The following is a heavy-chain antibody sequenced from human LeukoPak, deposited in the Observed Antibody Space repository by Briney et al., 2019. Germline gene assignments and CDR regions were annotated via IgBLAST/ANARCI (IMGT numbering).Heavy chain of an antibody. J-gene: IGHJ4*02. CDR1: GFTFSSYD. V-gene: IGHV3-48*03. Sequence: PGGSLRLSCATSGFTFSSYDMNWLRQAPGKGLEWISYITTSGTSTYYADSVKGRFTISRDNGKTALSLQMNSLRAEDTAVYYCVVHSASSCYWGQGTLVTVSS. CDR2: ITTSGTST. CDR3: VVHSASSCY. D-gene: IGHD1-26*01.